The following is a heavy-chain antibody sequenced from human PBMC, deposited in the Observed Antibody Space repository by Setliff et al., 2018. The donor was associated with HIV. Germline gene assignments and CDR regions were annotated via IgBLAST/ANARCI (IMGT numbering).Heavy chain of an antibody. J-gene: IGHJ4*02. CDR1: GFTFSGSA. D-gene: IGHD6-19*01. CDR2: IRTKINNYAT. V-gene: IGHV3-73*01. Sequence: KVSCKASGFTFSGSAIHWVRQASGRGLEWIGRIRTKINNYATTYTASVKDRFIISRDDSKNTAFLQMNSLKSEDTAVYYCTGWGSGWPQNYWGQGTLVTVSS. CDR3: TGWGSGWPQNY.